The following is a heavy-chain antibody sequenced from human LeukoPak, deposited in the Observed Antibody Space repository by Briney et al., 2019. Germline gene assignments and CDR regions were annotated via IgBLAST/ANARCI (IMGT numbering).Heavy chain of an antibody. CDR2: IYYSGST. V-gene: IGHV4-31*03. D-gene: IGHD2-21*02. CDR3: ARTAYCGGDCYPEYFQH. CDR1: GGSISSGGYY. J-gene: IGHJ1*01. Sequence: PSQTLSLTCTVSGGSISSGGYYWSWIRQHPGKGLEWIGYIYYSGSTYYNPSLKSRVTISVDTSKNQFSLKLSSVTAADTAVYYCARTAYCGGDCYPEYFQHWGQGTLVTVSS.